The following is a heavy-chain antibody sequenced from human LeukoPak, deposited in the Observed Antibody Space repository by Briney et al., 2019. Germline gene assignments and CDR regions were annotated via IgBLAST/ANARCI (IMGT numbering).Heavy chain of an antibody. V-gene: IGHV3-21*01. CDR1: GFTFNTYT. Sequence: GGSLRLSCAASGFTFNTYTMNWFRQAPGKGLEWVSSISGTSGSIYYADSVKGRFTISRDNPKNSLYLQMNSLRADDAAVYYCARDRRIAVAGNDYWGQGTLVTVSS. CDR2: ISGTSGSI. D-gene: IGHD6-19*01. CDR3: ARDRRIAVAGNDY. J-gene: IGHJ4*02.